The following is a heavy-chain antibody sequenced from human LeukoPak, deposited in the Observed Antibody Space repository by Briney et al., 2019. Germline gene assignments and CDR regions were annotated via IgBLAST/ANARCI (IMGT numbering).Heavy chain of an antibody. J-gene: IGHJ6*03. Sequence: SQTLSLTCTVSGGSISSGSYYWSWIRQPAGKGLEWIGRIYTSGSTNYNPSLKSRVTISVDTSKNQFSLKLSSVTAADTAVYYCARDRAQQLVGYYYYYMDVWGKGTTVTVSS. D-gene: IGHD6-13*01. V-gene: IGHV4-61*02. CDR2: IYTSGST. CDR3: ARDRAQQLVGYYYYYMDV. CDR1: GGSISSGSYY.